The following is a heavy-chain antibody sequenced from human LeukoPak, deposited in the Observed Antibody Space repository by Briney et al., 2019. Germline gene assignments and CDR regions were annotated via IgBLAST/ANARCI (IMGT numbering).Heavy chain of an antibody. CDR1: GGSISSSSYY. D-gene: IGHD3-3*02. V-gene: IGHV4-61*02. J-gene: IGHJ6*03. Sequence: SETLSLTCTVSGGSISSSSYYWSWIRQPAGKGLEWIGRIYTSGSTNYNPSLKSRVTISVDTSKNQFSLKLSSVTAADTAVYYCARSHFRPSGYYYMDVWGKGTTVTVSS. CDR3: ARSHFRPSGYYYMDV. CDR2: IYTSGST.